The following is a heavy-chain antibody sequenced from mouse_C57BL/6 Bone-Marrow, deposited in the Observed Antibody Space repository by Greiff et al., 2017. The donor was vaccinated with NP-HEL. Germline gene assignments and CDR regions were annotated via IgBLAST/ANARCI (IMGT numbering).Heavy chain of an antibody. Sequence: QVQLQQPGAELVMPGASVKLSCKASGYTFTSYWMHWVKQRPGQGLEWIGEIDPSDSYTNYNQKFKGKSTLTVDKSSSTAYMQLSSLTSEDVAVYYCAREVYYGNYFYAMDYWGQGTSVTVSS. D-gene: IGHD2-1*01. J-gene: IGHJ4*01. CDR2: IDPSDSYT. V-gene: IGHV1-69*01. CDR3: AREVYYGNYFYAMDY. CDR1: GYTFTSYW.